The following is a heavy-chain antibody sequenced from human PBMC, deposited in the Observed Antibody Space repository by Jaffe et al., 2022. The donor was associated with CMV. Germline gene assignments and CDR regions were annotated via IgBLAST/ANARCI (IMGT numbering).Heavy chain of an antibody. Sequence: QITLKESGPTLVKPTQTLTLTCTFSGFSLSTSGVGVGWIRQPPGKALEWLALIYWNDDKRYSPSLKSRLTITKDTSKNQVVLTMTNMDPVDTATYYCAHFPRYYYDSISDAFDIWGQGTMVTVSS. V-gene: IGHV2-5*01. CDR3: AHFPRYYYDSISDAFDI. CDR1: GFSLSTSGVG. CDR2: IYWNDDK. D-gene: IGHD3-22*01. J-gene: IGHJ3*02.